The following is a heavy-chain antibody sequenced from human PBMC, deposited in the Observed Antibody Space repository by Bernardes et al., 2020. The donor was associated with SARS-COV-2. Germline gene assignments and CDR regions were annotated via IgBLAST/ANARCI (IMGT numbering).Heavy chain of an antibody. CDR2: TSGAGMYT. J-gene: IGHJ3*01. Sequence: GGSLRPSCVASGFTFSNDLFSWFRQAPGKGLEWVSSTSGAGMYTYHGVSVRGRFTTSRDNTRTAVFLQMESLRAEDTAVYYCARDVGGTDWRFGFDVWGPGTMVHVSS. D-gene: IGHD3-9*01. CDR1: GFTFSNDL. CDR3: ARDVGGTDWRFGFDV. V-gene: IGHV3-21*01.